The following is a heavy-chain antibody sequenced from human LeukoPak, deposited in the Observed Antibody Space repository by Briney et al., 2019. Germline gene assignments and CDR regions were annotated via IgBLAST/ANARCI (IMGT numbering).Heavy chain of an antibody. V-gene: IGHV4-59*01. CDR1: GGSISSYY. CDR2: IYYSGST. CDR3: ARDDYDILTGPVGYGMDV. Sequence: PSETLSLTCTASGGSISSYYWSWIRQPPGKGLEWIGYIYYSGSTNYNPSLKSRVTISVDTSKNQFSLKLSSVTAADTAVYYCARDDYDILTGPVGYGMDVWGQGTTVTVSS. D-gene: IGHD3-9*01. J-gene: IGHJ6*02.